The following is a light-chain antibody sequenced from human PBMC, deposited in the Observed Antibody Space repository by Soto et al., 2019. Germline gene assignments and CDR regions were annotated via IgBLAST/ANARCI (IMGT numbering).Light chain of an antibody. CDR1: QSISNS. J-gene: IGKJ1*01. Sequence: DIQLTQSPSSLSASVGDRVTITCRASQSISNSLNWYQQKPGKAPNLLIYGTSDLQSGVPSRVSGSESGTEFTLTIRSLQRDDFATYYCQQSHSSSWTFGQGTKLDIK. CDR2: GTS. CDR3: QQSHSSSWT. V-gene: IGKV1-39*01.